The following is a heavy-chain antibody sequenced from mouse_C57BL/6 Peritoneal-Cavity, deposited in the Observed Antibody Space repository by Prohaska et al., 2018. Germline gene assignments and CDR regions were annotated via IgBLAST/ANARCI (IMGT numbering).Heavy chain of an antibody. V-gene: IGHV1-69*01. CDR2: IDPSDSYT. CDR3: ARFSTTVVASDY. Sequence: QVQLQQPGAELVMPGASVKLSCKASGYTFTSYWMHWVKQRPGQGLEWIGEIDPSDSYTNYNQKFKGKATLTVDKSSSTAYMQLSSLTSEDSAVYYCARFSTTVVASDYWGQGTTLTVSS. D-gene: IGHD1-1*01. CDR1: GYTFTSYW. J-gene: IGHJ2*01.